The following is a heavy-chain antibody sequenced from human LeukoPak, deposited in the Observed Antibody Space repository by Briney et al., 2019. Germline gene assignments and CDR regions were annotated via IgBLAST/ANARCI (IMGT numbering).Heavy chain of an antibody. J-gene: IGHJ4*02. CDR1: GFTFSSYW. CDR3: AKDTPDSSAYYLEN. V-gene: IGHV3-74*01. Sequence: GGSLRLSCATSGFTFSSYWMHWVRQAPGKGLVWVSRINSDGSSTSYADSVKGRFTISRDNAKNTPYLQMNSLRAEDTAVYYCAKDTPDSSAYYLENWGQGTLVTVSS. D-gene: IGHD3-22*01. CDR2: INSDGSST.